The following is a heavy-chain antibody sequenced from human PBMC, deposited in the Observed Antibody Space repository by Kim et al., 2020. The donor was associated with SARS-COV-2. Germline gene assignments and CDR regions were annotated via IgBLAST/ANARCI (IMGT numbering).Heavy chain of an antibody. J-gene: IGHJ6*02. CDR1: GYTFSSFY. CDR2: INPKDVTT. D-gene: IGHD2-15*01. CDR3: ARDGGFSSGGSIYYGMDV. V-gene: IGHV1-46*01. Sequence: ASVKVSCKTSGYTFSSFYIHWLRQAPGQGLEWVGIINPKDVTTTYAQKFQGRVIMTRDTPTNTVYMELGSLTYDDTAVYYCARDGGFSSGGSIYYGMDVWGQGTTVIVSS.